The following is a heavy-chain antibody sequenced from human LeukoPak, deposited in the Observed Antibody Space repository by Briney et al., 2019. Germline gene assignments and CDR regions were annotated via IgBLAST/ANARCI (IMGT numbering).Heavy chain of an antibody. CDR1: GFTFSSYW. CDR2: IKKDGSEK. D-gene: IGHD3-22*01. Sequence: PGGSLRLSCAASGFTFSSYWMSWVRQAPGKGLEWVANIKKDGSEKYYVDSVKGRFTISRDNAKNSLYLQMNSLRAEDTAMYYCARDWRDSSGKFPNDAFDSWGQGTMVIVSS. V-gene: IGHV3-7*01. J-gene: IGHJ3*02. CDR3: ARDWRDSSGKFPNDAFDS.